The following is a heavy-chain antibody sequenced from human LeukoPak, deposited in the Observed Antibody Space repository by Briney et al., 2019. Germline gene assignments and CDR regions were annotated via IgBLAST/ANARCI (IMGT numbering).Heavy chain of an antibody. Sequence: GGSLRLSCAVSGLILSNNSMTWVRQAPGKGLEWVASIKQDGSEKYYVDSVKGRFTISRDNAKNSLYLEMNSLRAEDTSLYYCVRNRYHLDVWGQGTTLTVS. J-gene: IGHJ6*02. CDR2: IKQDGSEK. V-gene: IGHV3-7*01. D-gene: IGHD2-2*01. CDR1: GLILSNNS. CDR3: VRNRYHLDV.